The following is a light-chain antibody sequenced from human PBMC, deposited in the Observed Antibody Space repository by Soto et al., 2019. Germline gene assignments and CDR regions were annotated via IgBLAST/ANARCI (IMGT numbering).Light chain of an antibody. J-gene: IGLJ1*01. CDR3: SSYTGSITLV. CDR1: SSDIGDYNY. Sequence: QSALTQPASVSGSPGQSITISCTGTSSDIGDYNYVSWYQQHPGKAPKLMIYDVSNRPSGVSNRFSGSKSGNTASLTISGLQTEDEADYYCSSYTGSITLVFGTGTKVTVL. V-gene: IGLV2-14*01. CDR2: DVS.